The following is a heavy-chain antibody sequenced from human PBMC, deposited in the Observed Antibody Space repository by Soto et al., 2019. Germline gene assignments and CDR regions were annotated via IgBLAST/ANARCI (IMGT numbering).Heavy chain of an antibody. Sequence: EVQLVESGGGLVQPGGSLRLCCEASGFTFTSYTMIWVRQSPGEGLEWLANIKEDGIQKNYVDSVKGRFTISRDNAKKSLYLQMNSLRVYDTALYYCAREVWGPVDWGQGTLVTVSS. CDR1: GFTFTSYT. D-gene: IGHD7-27*01. J-gene: IGHJ4*02. CDR2: IKEDGIQK. CDR3: AREVWGPVD. V-gene: IGHV3-7*01.